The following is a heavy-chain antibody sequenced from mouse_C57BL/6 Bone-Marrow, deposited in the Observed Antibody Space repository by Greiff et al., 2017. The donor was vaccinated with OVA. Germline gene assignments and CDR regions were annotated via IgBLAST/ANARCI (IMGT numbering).Heavy chain of an antibody. Sequence: VQLQQPGAELVRPGSSVKLSCKASGYTFTSYWMHWVKQRPIQGLEWIGNIDPSDSETHYNQKFKDKATLTVDKSSSTAYMQLSSLTSEDSAVYYCARGPYYYGSSHWYFDVWGTGTTVTVSS. J-gene: IGHJ1*03. D-gene: IGHD1-1*01. CDR1: GYTFTSYW. CDR2: IDPSDSET. V-gene: IGHV1-52*01. CDR3: ARGPYYYGSSHWYFDV.